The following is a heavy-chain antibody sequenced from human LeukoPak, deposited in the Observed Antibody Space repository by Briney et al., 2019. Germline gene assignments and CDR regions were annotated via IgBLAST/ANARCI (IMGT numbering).Heavy chain of an antibody. J-gene: IGHJ3*02. CDR3: AKVYYDSSGYYHFDAFDI. D-gene: IGHD3-22*01. CDR2: ISYDGSNK. V-gene: IGHV3-30*18. Sequence: GGSLGLSCAASGFTFSSYGMHWVRQAPGKGLEWVAVISYDGSNKYYADSVKGRFTISRDNSKNTLYLQMNSLRAEDTAVYYCAKVYYDSSGYYHFDAFDIWGQGTMVTVSS. CDR1: GFTFSSYG.